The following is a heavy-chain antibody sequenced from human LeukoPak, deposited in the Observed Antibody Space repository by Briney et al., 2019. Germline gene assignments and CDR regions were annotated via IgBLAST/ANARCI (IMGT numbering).Heavy chain of an antibody. Sequence: ASVKVSCKASGYTFTSYYMHWVRQAPGQGLEWMGIINPSGGSTSYAQKFQGRVTMTRDMSTSTVYMELSSLRSEDTAVYYCARGSIAAAGYYYYYMDVWGKGTTVTVSS. CDR3: ARGSIAAAGYYYYYMDV. J-gene: IGHJ6*03. CDR2: INPSGGST. D-gene: IGHD6-13*01. CDR1: GYTFTSYY. V-gene: IGHV1-46*01.